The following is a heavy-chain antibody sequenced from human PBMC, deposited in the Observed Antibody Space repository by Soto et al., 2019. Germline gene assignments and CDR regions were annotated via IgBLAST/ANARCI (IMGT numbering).Heavy chain of an antibody. D-gene: IGHD4-17*01. V-gene: IGHV3-23*01. CDR2: ISGIHNNT. Sequence: EVQLLESGGGLVQPGGSLRLSCAASGFTFGTNAMSWVRQAPGKGLEWVSIISGIHNNTYYADSVKGRFTISRDNSKNTLYLQMNSLRAEDTAVYYCAKHVFYGVGAFDIWGQGTMLTVSS. CDR3: AKHVFYGVGAFDI. J-gene: IGHJ3*02. CDR1: GFTFGTNA.